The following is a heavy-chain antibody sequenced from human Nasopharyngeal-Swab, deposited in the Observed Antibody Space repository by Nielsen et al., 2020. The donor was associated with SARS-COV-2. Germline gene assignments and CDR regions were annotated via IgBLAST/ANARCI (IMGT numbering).Heavy chain of an antibody. V-gene: IGHV1-18*01. CDR2: ISAYNGNT. J-gene: IGHJ4*02. CDR1: GYTFTSYG. Sequence: ASVKVSCKASGYTFTSYGISWVRQAPGQGLEWMGWISAYNGNTNYAQKLQGRVTMTTDTSTSTAYMELRSLRSEDTAVYYCARDRGYGGWSEPFDYWGQGTLVTVSS. D-gene: IGHD6-19*01. CDR3: ARDRGYGGWSEPFDY.